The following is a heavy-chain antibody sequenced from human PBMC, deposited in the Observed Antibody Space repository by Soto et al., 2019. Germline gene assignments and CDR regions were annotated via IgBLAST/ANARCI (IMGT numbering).Heavy chain of an antibody. CDR3: AREPVGYCGGECRTFDY. Sequence: QVQLVESGRGVGQPGRSLRLSCAASGFTFSSYAMHWVRQAPRKGLEWVAVISYDGSNIYYADPVKGRFTISRDNSKNPLYLQMNSLRAEDTAVYYCAREPVGYCGGECRTFDYWGQGTLVTVSS. D-gene: IGHD2-21*01. CDR1: GFTFSSYA. J-gene: IGHJ4*02. V-gene: IGHV3-30-3*01. CDR2: ISYDGSNI.